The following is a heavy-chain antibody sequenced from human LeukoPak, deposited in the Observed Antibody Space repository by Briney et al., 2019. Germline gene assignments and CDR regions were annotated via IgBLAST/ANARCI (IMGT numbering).Heavy chain of an antibody. CDR2: TSSSVAGT. D-gene: IGHD2-21*01. CDR1: GFTLSTYA. V-gene: IGHV3-23*01. J-gene: IGHJ4*02. CDR3: AKAPVTSCRGAYCYPFDS. Sequence: PGGSLRLSCAASGFTLSTYAMSWVRQTPGKGLEWVAATSSSVAGTYHADSVRGRFTISRDNSKNTLYLQMNSLRAEDAAVYFCAKAPVTSCRGAYCYPFDSWGQGTLVTVSS.